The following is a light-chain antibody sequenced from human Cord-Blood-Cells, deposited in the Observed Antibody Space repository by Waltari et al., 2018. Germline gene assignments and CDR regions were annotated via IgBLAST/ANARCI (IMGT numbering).Light chain of an antibody. CDR3: CSYAGSYTYV. CDR2: DVS. CDR1: SSDAGCYNH. J-gene: IGLJ1*01. Sequence: QSALTQPRSVSRSPGQSVTISCTGTSSDAGCYNHVSWYQQHPGKAPTLMIYDVSKRPSGVPDRFSGSKSGNTASLTISGLQAEDEADYYCCSYAGSYTYVFGTGTKVTVL. V-gene: IGLV2-11*01.